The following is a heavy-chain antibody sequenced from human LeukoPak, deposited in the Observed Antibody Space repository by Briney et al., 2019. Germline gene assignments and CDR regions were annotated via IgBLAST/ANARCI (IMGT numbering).Heavy chain of an antibody. V-gene: IGHV5-51*01. Sequence: GESLKISCKGSGYSFTNYWIAWVRQMPGKGLEYMGIIYARDSDTRYSPSFQGQVTISADKSISTAYLQWKSLKASDTAMYYCARIYGDDHYFDYWGQGTLVTVSS. D-gene: IGHD4-17*01. J-gene: IGHJ4*02. CDR2: IYARDSDT. CDR1: GYSFTNYW. CDR3: ARIYGDDHYFDY.